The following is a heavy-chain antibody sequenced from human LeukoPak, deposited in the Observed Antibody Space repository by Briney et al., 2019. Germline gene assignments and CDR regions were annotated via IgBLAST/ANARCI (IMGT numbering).Heavy chain of an antibody. CDR2: IYHSGST. Sequence: SETLSLTCTVSGYSLSSGYYWGWIRQPPGKGLEWIGSIYHSGSTYYNPSLKSRVTISGDTSKNQFSLKLSSVTAADTAVYYCARDPDFWSGYYPDYWGQGTLVTVSS. CDR1: GYSLSSGYY. CDR3: ARDPDFWSGYYPDY. J-gene: IGHJ4*02. V-gene: IGHV4-38-2*02. D-gene: IGHD3-3*01.